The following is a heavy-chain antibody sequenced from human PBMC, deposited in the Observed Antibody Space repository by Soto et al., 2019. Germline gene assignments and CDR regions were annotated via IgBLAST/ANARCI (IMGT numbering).Heavy chain of an antibody. CDR2: ISGSGGST. CDR1: GFTFSSYA. V-gene: IGHV3-23*01. CDR3: AKSAANSGYDLSWFDP. D-gene: IGHD5-12*01. J-gene: IGHJ5*02. Sequence: GVSLRLSCAASGFTFSSYAMSWVRQAPGKGLEWVSAISGSGGSTYYADSVKGRFTISRDNSKNTLYLQMNSLRAEDTAVYYCAKSAANSGYDLSWFDPWGQGTLVTVSS.